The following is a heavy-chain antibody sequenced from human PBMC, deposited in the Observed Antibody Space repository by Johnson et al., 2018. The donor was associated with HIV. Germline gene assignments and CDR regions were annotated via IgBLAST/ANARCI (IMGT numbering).Heavy chain of an antibody. CDR1: GFTFSSYD. CDR2: IGTAGDT. Sequence: VQLVESGGGLVQPGGSLRLSCAASGFTFSSYDMHWVRQATGKGLEWVSAIGTAGDTYYPGSVKGRFTISRENAKNSLYLQMNSLRAGDTAVYYCAKDTRYYDSSGYPTEAFDIWGQGTMVTVSS. V-gene: IGHV3-13*01. D-gene: IGHD3-22*01. J-gene: IGHJ3*02. CDR3: AKDTRYYDSSGYPTEAFDI.